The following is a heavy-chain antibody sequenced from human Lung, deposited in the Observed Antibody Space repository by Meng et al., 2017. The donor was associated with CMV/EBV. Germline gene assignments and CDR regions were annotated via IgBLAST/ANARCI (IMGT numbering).Heavy chain of an antibody. Sequence: LVGVGGAPVKPGWSLRPSCAGSGFTFSNAWMSWVRQAPGKGLECVGRIKSKTDGETADYNAPVKGRFTISRDDSKNTLYLQMNSLKTEDTAIYYCIWNDLGDYWGQGTLVTVSS. CDR1: GFTFSNAW. V-gene: IGHV3-15*02. CDR2: IKSKTDGETA. CDR3: IWNDLGDY. J-gene: IGHJ4*02. D-gene: IGHD1-1*01.